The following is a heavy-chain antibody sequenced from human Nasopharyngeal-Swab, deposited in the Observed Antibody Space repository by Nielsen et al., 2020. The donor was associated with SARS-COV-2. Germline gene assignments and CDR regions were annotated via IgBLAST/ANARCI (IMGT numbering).Heavy chain of an antibody. CDR3: ARGIARRWLVNWFDP. D-gene: IGHD6-19*01. J-gene: IGHJ5*02. Sequence: WIRQPPGKGLEWVSSISSSSSYIYYADSVKGRFTISRDNAKNSLYLQMNSLRAEDTAVYYCARGIARRWLVNWFDPWGQGTLVTVSS. CDR2: ISSSSSYI. V-gene: IGHV3-21*01.